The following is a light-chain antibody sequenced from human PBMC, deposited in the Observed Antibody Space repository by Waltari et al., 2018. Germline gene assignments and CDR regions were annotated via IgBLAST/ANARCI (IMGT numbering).Light chain of an antibody. Sequence: EIVLTQSPGTLSVSPGERATLSCRASQSVGRYLAWYQQKPGQAPRLLIYDASTRATGIPDRFSGSGSGTDFSLTISRLESEDFAVYYCQKYVNLPATFGQGTKVEIK. V-gene: IGKV3-20*01. CDR1: QSVGRY. CDR2: DAS. J-gene: IGKJ1*01. CDR3: QKYVNLPAT.